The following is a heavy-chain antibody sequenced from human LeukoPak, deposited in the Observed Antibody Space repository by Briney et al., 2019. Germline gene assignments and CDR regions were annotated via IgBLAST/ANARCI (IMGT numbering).Heavy chain of an antibody. CDR1: GFTFSSYD. V-gene: IGHV3-13*05. CDR2: IGTAGDP. CDR3: ARGTYCSSTRCESDAFDI. J-gene: IGHJ3*02. D-gene: IGHD2-2*01. Sequence: PGGSLRLSCAASGFTFSSYDMHWGRQATGKGLEWVSAIGTAGDPYYPGSVKGRFTISRENAKNSLYLQMNSLRVGDTAVYYCARGTYCSSTRCESDAFDIWGQGTMVTVSS.